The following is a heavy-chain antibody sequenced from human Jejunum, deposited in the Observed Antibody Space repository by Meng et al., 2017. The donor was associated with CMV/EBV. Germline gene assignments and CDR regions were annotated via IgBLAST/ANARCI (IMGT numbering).Heavy chain of an antibody. CDR1: GFTFTSYY. CDR3: ARAIDYGDPNWFDP. CDR2: ISGSSTYI. Sequence: SGFTFTSYYTKWIRQAPGKGLEWLSYISGSSTYIYHADSVKGRFTISRDNAKNSVYLQKNSLRAEDTAVYYCARAIDYGDPNWFDPWGQGTLVTVSS. V-gene: IGHV3-21*01. J-gene: IGHJ5*02. D-gene: IGHD4-17*01.